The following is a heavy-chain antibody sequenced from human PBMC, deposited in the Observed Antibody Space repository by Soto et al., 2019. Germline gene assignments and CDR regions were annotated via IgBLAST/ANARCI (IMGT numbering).Heavy chain of an antibody. CDR2: INAGNGNT. CDR1: GYNFTSYA. J-gene: IGHJ6*03. CDR3: ARGEYYGSGSYYYYYMDV. D-gene: IGHD3-10*01. Sequence: ASVKVSCKASGYNFTSYAMHWVRQAPGQRLEWMGWINAGNGNTKYSQKFQGRVTITRDTSASTAYMELSSLRSEDTAVYYCARGEYYGSGSYYYYYMDVWGKGTTVTVSS. V-gene: IGHV1-3*01.